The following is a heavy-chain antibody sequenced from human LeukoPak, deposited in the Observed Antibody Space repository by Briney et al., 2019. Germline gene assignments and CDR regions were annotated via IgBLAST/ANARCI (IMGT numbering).Heavy chain of an antibody. CDR3: ARGVGRITIFGVVRVFGY. J-gene: IGHJ4*02. CDR1: GGTFSSYA. V-gene: IGHV1-69*05. D-gene: IGHD3-3*01. Sequence: SVKVSCKASGGTFSSYAISWVRQAPGQGLEWMGGIIPIFGTANYAQKFQGRVTMTRNTSISTAYMELSSLRSEDTAVYYCARGVGRITIFGVVRVFGYWGQGTLVTVSS. CDR2: IIPIFGTA.